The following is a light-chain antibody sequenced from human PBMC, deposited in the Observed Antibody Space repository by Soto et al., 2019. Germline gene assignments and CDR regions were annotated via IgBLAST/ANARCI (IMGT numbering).Light chain of an antibody. CDR1: QNVSSGY. V-gene: IGKV3-20*01. Sequence: EIVLTQSPGTLSLSPGERATLSCRASQNVSSGYLAWYQQKPGQAPRLLIYGASSRATGIPDRFSGSGSGTDFTLTISRLEPEDFAVYYCQQYGSSPLTFGGGTKVEIK. CDR3: QQYGSSPLT. CDR2: GAS. J-gene: IGKJ4*01.